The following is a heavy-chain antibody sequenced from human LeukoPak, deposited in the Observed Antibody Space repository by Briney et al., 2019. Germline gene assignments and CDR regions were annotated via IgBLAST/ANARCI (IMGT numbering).Heavy chain of an antibody. CDR3: AKENTIFGVVIIPFDY. V-gene: IGHV3-23*01. Sequence: GGSLRLSCAASGFTLSSYAMSWVRQAPGKGLEWVSAISGSGGSTYYADSVKGRFTISRDNSKNTLYLQMNSLRAEDTAVYYCAKENTIFGVVIIPFDYWGQGTLVTVSS. D-gene: IGHD3-3*01. CDR1: GFTLSSYA. CDR2: ISGSGGST. J-gene: IGHJ4*02.